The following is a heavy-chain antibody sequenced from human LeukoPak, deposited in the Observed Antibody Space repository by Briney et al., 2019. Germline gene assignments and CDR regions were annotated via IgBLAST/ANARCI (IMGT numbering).Heavy chain of an antibody. CDR1: GYTFTGYY. V-gene: IGHV1-2*02. CDR2: INPNSGGT. D-gene: IGHD1-26*01. Sequence: GASVSVSCKASGYTFTGYYMHWVRQAPAQGLEWMGWINPNSGGTNYAQKFQGKVTMTRDTSTSTVYMERISLRYEDTAVYYCARDQWELLPSDYWGQGTLVTVSS. CDR3: ARDQWELLPSDY. J-gene: IGHJ4*02.